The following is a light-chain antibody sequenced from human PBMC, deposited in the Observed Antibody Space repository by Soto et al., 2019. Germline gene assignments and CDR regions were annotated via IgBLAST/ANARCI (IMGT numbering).Light chain of an antibody. J-gene: IGLJ1*01. CDR2: KGT. V-gene: IGLV2-23*01. CDR1: SSDVGAYNS. Sequence: ALAHPAAVSGSPVQSVTISCTGTSSDVGAYNSVSWYQQHPDKAPQLMIYKGTQRPSGVSNRFSGSTSGNAASLTISGLQAGDEADYFCCSSAPESTYAFGTGTKVTVL. CDR3: CSSAPESTYA.